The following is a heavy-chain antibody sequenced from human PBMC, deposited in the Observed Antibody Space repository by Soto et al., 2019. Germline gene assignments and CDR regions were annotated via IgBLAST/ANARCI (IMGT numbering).Heavy chain of an antibody. V-gene: IGHV3-11*05. J-gene: IGHJ6*02. CDR1: GFTFSDYY. CDR3: AREEWLVTYGMDV. CDR2: ISSSSSYT. D-gene: IGHD6-19*01. Sequence: QVQLVESGGGLVKPGGSLRLSCAASGFTFSDYYMSWIRQAPGKGLEWVSYISSSSSYTNYADSAKGRFTISRDNAKNSLYLQMNSLRAEDTAVYYCAREEWLVTYGMDVWGQGTTVTVSS.